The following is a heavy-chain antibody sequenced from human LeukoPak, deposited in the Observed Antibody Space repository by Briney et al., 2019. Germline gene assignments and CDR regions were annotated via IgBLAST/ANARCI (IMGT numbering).Heavy chain of an antibody. V-gene: IGHV3-9*01. CDR1: GFTFDDYT. CDR3: AKEDHFAS. Sequence: PGGSLRLSCAASGFTFDDYTMHWVRQAPGKGLEWVSGITWNSGSIGYADSVRGRFTISRDNAKNSLYLEMNSLRAEDTALYYCAKEDHFASRGQGTLVTVSS. CDR2: ITWNSGSI. J-gene: IGHJ4*02.